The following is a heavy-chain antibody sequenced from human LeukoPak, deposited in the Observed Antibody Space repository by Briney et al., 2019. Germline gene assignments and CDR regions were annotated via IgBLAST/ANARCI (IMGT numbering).Heavy chain of an antibody. CDR1: GGSFSGYY. Sequence: PSETLSLTCAVYGGSFSGYYWSWIRQPPGKGLEWIGEINHSGSTNYNPSLKSRVTISVDTSKNPFSLKLSSVTAADTAVCYCARGTSGWFDPWGQGTLVTVSS. CDR2: INHSGST. J-gene: IGHJ5*02. CDR3: ARGTSGWFDP. D-gene: IGHD6-25*01. V-gene: IGHV4-34*01.